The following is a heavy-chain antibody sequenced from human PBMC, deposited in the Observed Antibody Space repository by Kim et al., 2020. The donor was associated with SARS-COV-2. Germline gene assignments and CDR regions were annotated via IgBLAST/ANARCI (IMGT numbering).Heavy chain of an antibody. CDR3: ARGRSITIFGVVTAHSYMDV. CDR2: IYYSGST. V-gene: IGHV4-59*01. D-gene: IGHD3-3*01. CDR1: GGSISSYY. Sequence: SETLSLTRTVSGGSISSYYWSWIRQPPGKGLEWIGYIYYSGSTNYNPSLKSRVTISVDTSKNQFSLKLSSVTAADTAVYYCARGRSITIFGVVTAHSYMDVWGKGTTVTVSS. J-gene: IGHJ6*03.